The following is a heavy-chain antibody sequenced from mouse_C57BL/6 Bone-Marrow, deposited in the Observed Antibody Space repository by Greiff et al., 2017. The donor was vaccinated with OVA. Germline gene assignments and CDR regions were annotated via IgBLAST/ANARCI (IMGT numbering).Heavy chain of an antibody. CDR1: GYTFTSYT. CDR2: INPSSGYT. Sequence: QVQLKQSGAELARPGASVKMSCKASGYTFTSYTMHWVKQRPGQGLEWIGYINPSSGYTKYNQKFKDKATLTADKSSRTAYMHLSSLTSADSAVYYCARMAVVARYYFDYWGQGTTLTVSS. CDR3: ARMAVVARYYFDY. V-gene: IGHV1-4*01. J-gene: IGHJ2*01. D-gene: IGHD1-1*01.